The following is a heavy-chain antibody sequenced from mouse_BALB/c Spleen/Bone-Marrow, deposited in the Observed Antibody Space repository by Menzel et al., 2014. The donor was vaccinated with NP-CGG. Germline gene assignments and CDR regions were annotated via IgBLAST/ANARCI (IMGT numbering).Heavy chain of an antibody. Sequence: EVKLVESGAELVKPGASVKLSCTGSGFNIKDTFMHWVKQRPEQGLEWIGRIDPANGNTKYDPRFQGKATITADTSSNTAYLHLTSLTSEDTAVYYCTRGEDYWGQGTTLAASS. J-gene: IGHJ2*01. CDR1: GFNIKDTF. V-gene: IGHV14-3*02. CDR2: IDPANGNT. CDR3: TRGEDY.